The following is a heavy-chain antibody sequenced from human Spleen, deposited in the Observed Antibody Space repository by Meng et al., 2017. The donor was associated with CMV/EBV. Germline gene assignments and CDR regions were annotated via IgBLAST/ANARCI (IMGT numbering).Heavy chain of an antibody. D-gene: IGHD6-6*01. Sequence: ASVKVSCKASGYTFTGYFMHWVRQAPRQGLEWMGWINPNSGGTHFAQKFQDRVTMIRDTSISSVYMELSRLRSDDTAVYYCTRSSSSSWYYYYGMDVWGQGTMVTSP. CDR3: TRSSSSSWYYYYGMDV. V-gene: IGHV1-2*02. CDR1: GYTFTGYF. CDR2: INPNSGGT. J-gene: IGHJ6*02.